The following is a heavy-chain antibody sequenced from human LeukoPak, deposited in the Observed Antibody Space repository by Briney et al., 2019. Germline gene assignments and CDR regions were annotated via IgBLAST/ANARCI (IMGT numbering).Heavy chain of an antibody. D-gene: IGHD6-13*01. J-gene: IGHJ6*02. CDR2: INHSGST. CDR1: GFAFNSQT. V-gene: IGHV4-34*01. Sequence: PGGSLRLSCAASGFAFNSQTMSWIRQPPGKGLEWIGEINHSGSTNYNPSLKSRVTISVDTSKNQFSLKLSSVTAADTAVYYCARGRRDSSSWYLPYYYYGMDVWGQGTTVTVSS. CDR3: ARGRRDSSSWYLPYYYYGMDV.